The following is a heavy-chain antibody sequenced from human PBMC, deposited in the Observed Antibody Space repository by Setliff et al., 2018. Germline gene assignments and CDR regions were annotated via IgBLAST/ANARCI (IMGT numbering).Heavy chain of an antibody. CDR1: GGSFSGYY. Sequence: PSETLSLTCAVYGGSFSGYYWSWIRQPPGKGLEWIGEINHSGTTNYNPSLKSRVTISVDTSKNQFSLKLSSVTAADTAVYYCARCSGSYDAFDIWGQGTMVTVSS. V-gene: IGHV4-34*01. CDR2: INHSGTT. D-gene: IGHD1-26*01. CDR3: ARCSGSYDAFDI. J-gene: IGHJ3*02.